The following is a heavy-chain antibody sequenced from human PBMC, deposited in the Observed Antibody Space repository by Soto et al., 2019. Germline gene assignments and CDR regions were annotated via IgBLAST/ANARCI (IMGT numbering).Heavy chain of an antibody. CDR3: VRDRTANTWYDY. D-gene: IGHD6-13*01. Sequence: SQTLSLTCAISGDTVSSNSAAWNWIRQSPSRGLEWLGRTYYRSKWYNDYAVCVKSRIIINSNTSKNQFSLQLNSMTPEDTAVYYCVRDRTANTWYDYWGQGTQVTVSS. CDR2: TYYRSKWYN. CDR1: GDTVSSNSAA. V-gene: IGHV6-1*01. J-gene: IGHJ4*02.